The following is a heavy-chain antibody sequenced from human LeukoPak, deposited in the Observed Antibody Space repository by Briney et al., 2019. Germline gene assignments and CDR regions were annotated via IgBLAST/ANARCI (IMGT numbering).Heavy chain of an antibody. V-gene: IGHV3-30*02. Sequence: GGSLRLSCAASGFTFSSYGMHWVRQAPGKGLEWVAFIRYDGSNKYYADSVKGRFTISRDNSKNTLYLQMNSLRAEDTAVYYCAKDDYYDTSGYRDWGQGTLVTVSS. D-gene: IGHD3-22*01. CDR1: GFTFSSYG. CDR3: AKDDYYDTSGYRD. CDR2: IRYDGSNK. J-gene: IGHJ4*02.